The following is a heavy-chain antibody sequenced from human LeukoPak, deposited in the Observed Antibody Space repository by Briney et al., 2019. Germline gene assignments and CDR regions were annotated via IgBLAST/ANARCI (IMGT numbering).Heavy chain of an antibody. Sequence: SQTLSLTCAVSGGSISSGGYSWSWIRQPPGKGLEWIGYIYHSGSTYYNPSLKSRVTISVDRSKNQFSLKLSSVTAADTAVYYCARDSSGYRGWFDPWGQGTLVTVSS. CDR2: IYHSGST. J-gene: IGHJ5*02. V-gene: IGHV4-30-2*01. CDR3: ARDSSGYRGWFDP. CDR1: GGSISSGGYS. D-gene: IGHD3-22*01.